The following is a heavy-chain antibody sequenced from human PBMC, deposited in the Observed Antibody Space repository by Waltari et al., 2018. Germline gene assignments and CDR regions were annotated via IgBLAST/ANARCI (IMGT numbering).Heavy chain of an antibody. D-gene: IGHD6-19*01. V-gene: IGHV1-18*01. CDR1: GYTFTSYG. Sequence: QVQLVQSGAEVKKPGASVKVSCKASGYTFTSYGISWVRQAPGQGLEWMGWISAYNGNTNYAQKLQGRVTMTTDTSTSTAYMELRSLRSDDTAVYYCARRSGGTGIAVAGHYLENAFDIWGQGTMVTVSS. CDR2: ISAYNGNT. CDR3: ARRSGGTGIAVAGHYLENAFDI. J-gene: IGHJ3*02.